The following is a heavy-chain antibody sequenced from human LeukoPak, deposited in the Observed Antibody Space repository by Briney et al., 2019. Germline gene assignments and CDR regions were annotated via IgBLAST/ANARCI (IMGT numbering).Heavy chain of an antibody. CDR1: GYTFTGYY. CDR3: ASPLWGWPC. V-gene: IGHV1-2*02. Sequence: EASVKVSCKASGYTFTGYYMHWVRQAPGQGLERMGWIHPNSGDANYAQKFQGRVTMTRDTSISTAYMELSRLRSDETAVYYCASPLWGWPCWGQGTLLTVSS. D-gene: IGHD6-19*01. CDR2: IHPNSGDA. J-gene: IGHJ4*02.